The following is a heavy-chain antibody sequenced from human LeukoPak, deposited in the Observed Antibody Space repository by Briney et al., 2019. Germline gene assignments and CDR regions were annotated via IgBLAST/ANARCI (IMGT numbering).Heavy chain of an antibody. V-gene: IGHV3-30-3*01. CDR1: GFTFSSYA. D-gene: IGHD1-26*01. CDR3: TTLGATSRFDY. Sequence: GGSLRLSCAASGFTFSSYAMHWVRQAPGKGLEWVAVISYDGSNKYNADSVKGRFTISRDNSKNTLYLQMNSLRAEDTAVYYCTTLGATSRFDYWGQGTLVTVSS. CDR2: ISYDGSNK. J-gene: IGHJ4*02.